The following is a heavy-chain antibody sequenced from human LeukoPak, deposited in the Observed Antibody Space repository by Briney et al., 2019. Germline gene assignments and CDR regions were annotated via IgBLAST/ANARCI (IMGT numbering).Heavy chain of an antibody. J-gene: IGHJ4*02. CDR1: GFTFSSYW. CDR2: IKQDGSEK. V-gene: IGHV3-7*01. Sequence: GGSLRLSCAASGFTFSSYWMSWVRQAPGKGLEWVANIKQDGSEKYYVDSVKGRFTISRDNAKNSLYLQLNNLRAEDTAVYYCARDKIVGATYFDYWGQGTLVTVSS. D-gene: IGHD1-26*01. CDR3: ARDKIVGATYFDY.